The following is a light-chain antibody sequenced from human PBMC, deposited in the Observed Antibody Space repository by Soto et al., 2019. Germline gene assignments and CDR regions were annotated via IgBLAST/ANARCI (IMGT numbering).Light chain of an antibody. V-gene: IGKV1-5*03. CDR3: QQYLTYPYT. CDR1: QSISSW. CDR2: KAS. J-gene: IGKJ2*01. Sequence: DIQMTQSPSTLSASIGDRVTITCRASQSISSWLAWYQQKPGKAPKLLIYKASSLESGVPSRFSGSGSGTEFTLSINSLQPDDFATYSCQQYLTYPYTFGQGTKLDIK.